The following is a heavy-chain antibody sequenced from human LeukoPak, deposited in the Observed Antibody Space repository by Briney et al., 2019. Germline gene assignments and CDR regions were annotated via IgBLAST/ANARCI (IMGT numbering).Heavy chain of an antibody. CDR2: IYYSGST. D-gene: IGHD2-21*01. J-gene: IGHJ5*02. V-gene: IGHV4-39*01. CDR1: GGSISSSSYY. CDR3: VRHIVVVSTPADWFDP. Sequence: SETLSLTCTVSGGSISSSSYYWGWIRQPPGRGLEWIGSIYYSGSTYYNPSLKSRVTISVDTSKNQFSLKLSSVSAADTAVYYCVRHIVVVSTPADWFDPWGQGNLVTVSS.